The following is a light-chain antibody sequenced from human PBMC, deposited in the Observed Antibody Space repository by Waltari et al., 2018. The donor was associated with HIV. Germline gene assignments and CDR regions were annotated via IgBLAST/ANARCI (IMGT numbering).Light chain of an antibody. CDR1: QSVSSN. J-gene: IGKJ2*01. Sequence: EIVMTQSPATLSVSPGKTATLSCRASQSVSSNLAWYQQKAGQTPKLLIYAAYTRATCIPPRFSGIGSGTLFVLTITSLQPEDVAVYYCQQYNDWPWFAFGQGTKLEIK. CDR2: AAY. V-gene: IGKV3-15*01. CDR3: QQYNDWPWFA.